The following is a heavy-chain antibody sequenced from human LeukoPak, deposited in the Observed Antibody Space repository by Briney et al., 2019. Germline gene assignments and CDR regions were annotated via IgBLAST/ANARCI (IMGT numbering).Heavy chain of an antibody. CDR2: VDPEDGET. CDR3: ATLPYYDFWSGYYPFDY. D-gene: IGHD3-3*01. V-gene: IGHV1-69-2*01. Sequence: ASVTVSCKASGYTFTDYYMHWVQQAPGKGLEWMGRVDPEDGETIYAEKFRGRVTITADTSTDTAYMELSSLRSEDTAVYYCATLPYYDFWSGYYPFDYWGQGTLVTVSS. J-gene: IGHJ4*02. CDR1: GYTFTDYY.